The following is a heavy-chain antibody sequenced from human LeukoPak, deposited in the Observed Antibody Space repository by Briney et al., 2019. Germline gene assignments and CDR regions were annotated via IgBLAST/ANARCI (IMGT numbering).Heavy chain of an antibody. Sequence: SETLSLTCTVSGGSISSHYWSWIRQPPGKGLEWIGYIYYSGSTNYNPSLKSRVTISVDTSKNQFSLKLSSVTAADTAVHYCARGAGLSSSSSGVFWFDPWGQGTLVTVSS. D-gene: IGHD6-6*01. CDR1: GGSISSHY. J-gene: IGHJ5*02. CDR2: IYYSGST. V-gene: IGHV4-59*11. CDR3: ARGAGLSSSSSGVFWFDP.